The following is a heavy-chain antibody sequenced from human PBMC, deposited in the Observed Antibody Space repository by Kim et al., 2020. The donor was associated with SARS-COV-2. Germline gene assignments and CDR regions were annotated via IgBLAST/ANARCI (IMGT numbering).Heavy chain of an antibody. V-gene: IGHV3-15*01. D-gene: IGHD3-3*01. J-gene: IGHJ6*02. Sequence: GGSLRLSCAASGFTFSNAWMSWVRQAPGKGLEWVGRIKSKTDGGTTDYAAPVKGRFTISRDDSKNTLYLQMNSLKTEDTAVYYCTTAYDFWSGYYTYYGMDVWGQGTTVTVSS. CDR2: IKSKTDGGTT. CDR3: TTAYDFWSGYYTYYGMDV. CDR1: GFTFSNAW.